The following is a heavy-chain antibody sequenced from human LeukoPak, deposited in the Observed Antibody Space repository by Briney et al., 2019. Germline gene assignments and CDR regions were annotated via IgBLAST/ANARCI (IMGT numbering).Heavy chain of an antibody. V-gene: IGHV4-39*07. J-gene: IGHJ6*03. D-gene: IGHD3-22*01. CDR1: GGSITSSNYY. Sequence: PSETLSVTCTVSGGSITSSNYYWGWIRPPPGKGLEWIGSIYYSGSTNCNPSLKSRVTISVDTSKNQFSLELSSVTAADTAVYYCARGRQDVTMIVVVMTAVSYYLDVWGKGTTVTVS. CDR2: IYYSGST. CDR3: ARGRQDVTMIVVVMTAVSYYLDV.